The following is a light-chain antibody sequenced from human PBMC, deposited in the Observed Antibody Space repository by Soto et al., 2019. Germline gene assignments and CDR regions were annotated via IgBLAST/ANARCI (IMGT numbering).Light chain of an antibody. V-gene: IGKV3-15*01. CDR1: QSIGSN. CDR3: QQYGSSPYT. J-gene: IGKJ2*01. Sequence: EIVMTQSPATLSVSPGERATLSCRASQSIGSNLAWYQQKPGQAPRLVIYASSIRASDFPARFSGSGSGTEFTLTISRLEPEDFAVYYCQQYGSSPYTFGQGTKVDIK. CDR2: ASS.